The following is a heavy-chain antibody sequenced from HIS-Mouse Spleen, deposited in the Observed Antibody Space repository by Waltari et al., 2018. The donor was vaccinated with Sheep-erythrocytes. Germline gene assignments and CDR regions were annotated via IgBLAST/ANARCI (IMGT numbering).Heavy chain of an antibody. CDR3: ARVASGATFDY. Sequence: EVQLVESGGGLVKPGGSLRLSCAASGFTFSSYSMNWVRQAPGNGLEWVSYISSSSSYIYYADSVKGRFTISRDNAKNSLYLQMNSLRAEDTAVYYCARVASGATFDYWGQGTLVTVSS. CDR2: ISSSSSYI. J-gene: IGHJ4*02. V-gene: IGHV3-21*01. CDR1: GFTFSSYS. D-gene: IGHD1-26*01.